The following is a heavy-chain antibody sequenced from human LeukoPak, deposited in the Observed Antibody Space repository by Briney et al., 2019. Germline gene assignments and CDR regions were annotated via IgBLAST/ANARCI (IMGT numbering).Heavy chain of an antibody. V-gene: IGHV3-33*08. CDR2: IWYDGSNK. J-gene: IGHJ3*02. Sequence: GGSLRLSCAASGFTFSSYWMSWVRQAPGKGLEWVAVIWYDGSNKYYADSVKGRFTISRDNSKNTLYLQMNSLRAEDTAVYYCARASGWYHPGAFDIWGQGTMVTVSS. CDR1: GFTFSSYW. D-gene: IGHD6-19*01. CDR3: ARASGWYHPGAFDI.